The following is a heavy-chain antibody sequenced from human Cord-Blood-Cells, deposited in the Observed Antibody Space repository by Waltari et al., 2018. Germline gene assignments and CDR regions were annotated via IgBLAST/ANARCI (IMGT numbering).Heavy chain of an antibody. Sequence: QVQLQQWGAGLLKPSETLSLTCAVYGGSFSGYYWSWIRQPPGKGREWIGEINHSGSTNYHPSLKSRVTISVDTSKNQFSLKLSSVTAADTAVYYCARLGRYYYGSGSYWYFDLWGRGTLVTVSS. J-gene: IGHJ2*01. CDR1: GGSFSGYY. V-gene: IGHV4-34*01. CDR2: INHSGST. CDR3: ARLGRYYYGSGSYWYFDL. D-gene: IGHD3-10*01.